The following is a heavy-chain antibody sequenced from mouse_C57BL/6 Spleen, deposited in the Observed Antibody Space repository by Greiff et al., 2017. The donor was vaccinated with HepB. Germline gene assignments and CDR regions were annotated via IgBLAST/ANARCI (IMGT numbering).Heavy chain of an antibody. V-gene: IGHV5-17*01. Sequence: EVQLVESGGGLVKPGGSLKLSCAASGFTLSDYGMHWVRQAPEKGLEWVAYISSGSSTIYYADTVKGRFTISRDNAKNTLFLQMTSLRSEDTAMYYCARWDYGSSFFFDYWGQGTTLTVSS. CDR2: ISSGSSTI. CDR1: GFTLSDYG. J-gene: IGHJ2*01. CDR3: ARWDYGSSFFFDY. D-gene: IGHD1-1*01.